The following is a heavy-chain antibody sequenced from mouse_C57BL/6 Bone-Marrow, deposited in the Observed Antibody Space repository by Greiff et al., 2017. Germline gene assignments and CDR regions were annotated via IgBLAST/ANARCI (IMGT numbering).Heavy chain of an antibody. CDR2: IDPSDSYT. CDR1: GYTFTSYW. D-gene: IGHD1-1*01. J-gene: IGHJ4*01. V-gene: IGHV1-69*01. CDR3: ARDGSSYNYAMDY. Sequence: QVQLQQPGAELVMPGASVKLSCKASGYTFTSYWMHWVKQRPGQGLEWIGEIDPSDSYTNYNQKFKGKSTLTVDKSSSAVYMQLSSLAYEDSAVYYCARDGSSYNYAMDYWGQGTSVTVSS.